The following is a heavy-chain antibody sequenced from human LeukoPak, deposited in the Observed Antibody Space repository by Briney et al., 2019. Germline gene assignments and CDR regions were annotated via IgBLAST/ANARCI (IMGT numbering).Heavy chain of an antibody. D-gene: IGHD3-10*01. CDR3: ATSVVVTMVRGVIRWGDYYGMDV. J-gene: IGHJ6*02. CDR1: VYTLTELS. V-gene: IGHV1-24*01. Sequence: ASVKVSCKVSVYTLTELSIHWVRQAPGKGREWMGGFDPEDGETIYAQKFQGRVTMTEATSTDTAYMELSSLRSEDTAVYYCATSVVVTMVRGVIRWGDYYGMDVWGQGTTVTVSS. CDR2: FDPEDGET.